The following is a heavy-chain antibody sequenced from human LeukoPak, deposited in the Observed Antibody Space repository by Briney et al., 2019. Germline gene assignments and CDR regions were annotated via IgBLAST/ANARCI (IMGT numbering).Heavy chain of an antibody. J-gene: IGHJ3*02. D-gene: IGHD5-12*01. CDR3: ARQLDGYSGYGDAFDI. CDR1: GGSFSGYY. CDR2: IYHSGST. Sequence: PSETLSLTCAVYGGSFSGYYWRWIRQPPGKGLEWIGSIYHSGSTYYNPSLKSRVTISVDTSKNQFSLKLSSVTAADTAVYYCARQLDGYSGYGDAFDIWGQGTMVTVSS. V-gene: IGHV4-34*01.